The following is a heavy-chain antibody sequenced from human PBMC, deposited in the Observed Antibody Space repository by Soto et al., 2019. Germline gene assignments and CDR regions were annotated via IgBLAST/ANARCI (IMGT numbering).Heavy chain of an antibody. D-gene: IGHD3-16*02. CDR2: ISYSGST. Sequence: SDTLSLTCAVSCVSISSDAYYWSWIRQHPGKGLEWIGYISYSGSTYYNPSLKSRVTMSVDTSKNQFSLKLTSVTAADTAVYYCARYRFRDTWSKFDYWGQGTLVTVSS. J-gene: IGHJ4*02. CDR1: CVSISSDAYY. V-gene: IGHV4-31*11. CDR3: ARYRFRDTWSKFDY.